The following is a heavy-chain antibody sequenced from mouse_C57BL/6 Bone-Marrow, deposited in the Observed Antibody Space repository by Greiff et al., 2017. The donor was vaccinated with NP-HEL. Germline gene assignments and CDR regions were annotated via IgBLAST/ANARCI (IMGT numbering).Heavy chain of an antibody. CDR1: GFTFSSYG. V-gene: IGHV5-6*01. Sequence: EVQLVESGGDLVKPGGSLKLSCAASGFTFSSYGMSWVRQTPDKRLEWVATISSGGSYTYYPDSVKGRFTISRDNANNTMYLHMSSLKSEDTSMYYCARQEMVTSFYYFDYWGQGTTLTVSS. CDR3: ARQEMVTSFYYFDY. D-gene: IGHD2-3*01. J-gene: IGHJ2*01. CDR2: ISSGGSYT.